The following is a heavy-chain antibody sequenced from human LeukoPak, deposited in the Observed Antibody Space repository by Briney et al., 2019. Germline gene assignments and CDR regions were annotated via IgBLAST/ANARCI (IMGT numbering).Heavy chain of an antibody. CDR1: GFTFSSYA. Sequence: GRSLRLSCAASGFTFSSYAMHWVRQAPGEGLEWVAVISYDGSNKYYADSVKGRFTISRDNSKNTLYLQMNSLRAEDTAVYYCARRSPLDYWGQGTLVTVSS. CDR2: ISYDGSNK. D-gene: IGHD3-10*01. V-gene: IGHV3-30-3*01. CDR3: ARRSPLDY. J-gene: IGHJ4*02.